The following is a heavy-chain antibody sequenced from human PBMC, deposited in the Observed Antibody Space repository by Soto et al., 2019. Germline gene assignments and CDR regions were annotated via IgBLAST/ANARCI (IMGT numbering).Heavy chain of an antibody. J-gene: IGHJ4*02. V-gene: IGHV4-59*01. D-gene: IGHD4-17*01. Sequence: SETLSLTCTVSGGSISSYYWSWIRQPPGKGLEWIGYIYYSGSTNYNPSLKSRVTISVDTSKNQFSLKLSSVTAADTAVYYCARSSYYGDYAGWGQGTLVTVSS. CDR1: GGSISSYY. CDR2: IYYSGST. CDR3: ARSSYYGDYAG.